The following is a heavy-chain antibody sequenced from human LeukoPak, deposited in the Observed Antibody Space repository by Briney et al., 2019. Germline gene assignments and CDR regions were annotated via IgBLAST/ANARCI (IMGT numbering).Heavy chain of an antibody. V-gene: IGHV3-23*01. D-gene: IGHD6-19*01. Sequence: GGSLRLSCAASGFTLSSYAMSWVRQAPGRGLEWVSATSGSGGSTYYADSVKGRFTNSRDNSKNTLYLQTNSLRAEDTAVYYCAKGRLSGVVVAGYGMDVWGQGTTITVSS. CDR1: GFTLSSYA. J-gene: IGHJ6*02. CDR3: AKGRLSGVVVAGYGMDV. CDR2: TSGSGGST.